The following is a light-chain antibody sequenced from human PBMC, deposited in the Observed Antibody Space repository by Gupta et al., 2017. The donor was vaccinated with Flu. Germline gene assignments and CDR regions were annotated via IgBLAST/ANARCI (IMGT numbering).Light chain of an antibody. CDR2: INK. CDR3: ASWDDSLNGPWV. V-gene: IGLV1-44*01. Sequence: QSVLTTPPSASGTTGQPVTTRCSASSSNIGIHTVTWYQQFPGTAPKLLIYINKHRPAGVPDRFSGSKSGTSASLAISGLQSEDEADYYCASWDDSLNGPWVLGGGTKLTVL. CDR1: SSNIGIHT. J-gene: IGLJ3*02.